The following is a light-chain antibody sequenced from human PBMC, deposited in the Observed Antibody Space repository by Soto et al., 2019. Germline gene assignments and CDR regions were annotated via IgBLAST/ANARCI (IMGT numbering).Light chain of an antibody. J-gene: IGKJ1*01. CDR2: DAS. Sequence: EIVLTQSPDTLSLSPGERATLSCRASQSFSGHLAWYQQKPGQAPRLLIYDASKRATGIPARFSGSGSGTDFTFIISSLEPEDFAVYYCQQRGNWPRTFGQGTKVDI. CDR3: QQRGNWPRT. V-gene: IGKV3-11*01. CDR1: QSFSGH.